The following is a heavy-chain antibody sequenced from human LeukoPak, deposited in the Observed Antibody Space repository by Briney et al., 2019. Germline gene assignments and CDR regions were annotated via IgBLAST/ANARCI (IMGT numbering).Heavy chain of an antibody. CDR3: ARGWQLNSSRGFVDP. D-gene: IGHD2-15*01. J-gene: IGHJ5*02. Sequence: ASMRVSCKASGYTFSDYYIHWIRQAPGQGLEWMGLINPKNGDTNFAQTFQGRVTMTRDTSITTAYMGLSRLSSDDTAVYYCARGWQLNSSRGFVDPWGQGTLVTVS. CDR1: GYTFSDYY. CDR2: INPKNGDT. V-gene: IGHV1-2*02.